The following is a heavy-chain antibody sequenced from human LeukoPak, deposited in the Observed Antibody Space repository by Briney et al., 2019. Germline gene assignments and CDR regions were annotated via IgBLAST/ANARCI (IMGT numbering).Heavy chain of an antibody. Sequence: SETLSLTCAVYAPSFSGYYWSWIRQPPGKGLEWLGEINHSGSHNYNPSLKSRVTISVDTSKNQFSLKLSSVPAADTAVYYCARGWVTMVRGVIITDYYYYMDVWGKGTTVTVSS. V-gene: IGHV4-34*01. CDR2: INHSGSH. CDR1: APSFSGYY. J-gene: IGHJ6*03. D-gene: IGHD3-10*01. CDR3: ARGWVTMVRGVIITDYYYYMDV.